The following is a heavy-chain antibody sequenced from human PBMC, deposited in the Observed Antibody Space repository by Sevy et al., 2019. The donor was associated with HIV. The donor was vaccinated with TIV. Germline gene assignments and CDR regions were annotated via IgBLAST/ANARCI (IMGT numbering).Heavy chain of an antibody. CDR3: ATGPIGTSNYYYFDF. V-gene: IGHV1-8*01. D-gene: IGHD4-4*01. CDR2: MNPNSGKT. Sequence: ASVKVSCKASGYTFTTYDFNWVRQATGQGLEWMGWMNPNSGKTGYAQKFQGRVTMTRNTSISTAYMELTSLRSEDTDMYYCATGPIGTSNYYYFDFWGQGALVTVSS. CDR1: GYTFTTYD. J-gene: IGHJ4*02.